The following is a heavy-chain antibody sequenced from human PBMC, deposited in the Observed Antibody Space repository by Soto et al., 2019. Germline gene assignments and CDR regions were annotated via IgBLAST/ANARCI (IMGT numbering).Heavy chain of an antibody. J-gene: IGHJ4*02. V-gene: IGHV1-3*01. CDR3: ASVRVATIFGYYFDY. CDR2: INAGNGNT. Sequence: ASVKVSCKASGYTFTSYAMHWVRQAPGQRLEWMGWINAGNGNTKYSQKFQGRVTITRDTSASTAYMELSSLRSEDTAVYYCASVRVATIFGYYFDYWGQGTLVTVSS. D-gene: IGHD5-12*01. CDR1: GYTFTSYA.